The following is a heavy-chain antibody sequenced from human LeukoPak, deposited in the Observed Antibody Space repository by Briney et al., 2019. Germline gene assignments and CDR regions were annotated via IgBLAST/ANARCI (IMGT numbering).Heavy chain of an antibody. V-gene: IGHV3-23*01. CDR2: ISGSGGDT. D-gene: IGHD5-24*01. CDR1: GFTFSSYA. J-gene: IGHJ4*02. CDR3: ARERWLHSGYFDY. Sequence: GGSLRLSCAASGFTFSSYAMSWVRQAPGKGLEWVSAISGSGGDTYYADSVKGRFTISRDNSKNTLYLQMNSLRAEDTAVYYCARERWLHSGYFDYWGQGTLVTVSS.